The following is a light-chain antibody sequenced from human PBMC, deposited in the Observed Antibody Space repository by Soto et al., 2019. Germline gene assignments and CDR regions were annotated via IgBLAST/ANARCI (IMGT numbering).Light chain of an antibody. Sequence: DLQMTQSPSSLSASVGDRVTITCRASQNINSYLHWYQQKPGEAPKLLIYVASSLQSGVPPRFXGSGSGTDFTLTISNLQPEDFATYFCQQSYTTPMYTFGQGTKLEIK. CDR1: QNINSY. CDR3: QQSYTTPMYT. CDR2: VAS. V-gene: IGKV1-39*01. J-gene: IGKJ2*01.